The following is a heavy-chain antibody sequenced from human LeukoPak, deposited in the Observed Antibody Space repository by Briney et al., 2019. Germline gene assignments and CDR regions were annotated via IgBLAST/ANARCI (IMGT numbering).Heavy chain of an antibody. CDR2: IIPILGIA. V-gene: IGHV1-69*04. Sequence: SVKVSCKASGGTFSSYAISWVRQAPGQGLEWMGRIIPILGIANYAQKFQGRATITADKSTSTAYMELSSLRSEDTAVYYCARDTMYYPFPTMIVVPDAFDIWGQGTMVTVSS. CDR1: GGTFSSYA. D-gene: IGHD3-22*01. J-gene: IGHJ3*02. CDR3: ARDTMYYPFPTMIVVPDAFDI.